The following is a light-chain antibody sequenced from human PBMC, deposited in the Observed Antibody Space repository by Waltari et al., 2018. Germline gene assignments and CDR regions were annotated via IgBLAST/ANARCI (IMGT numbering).Light chain of an antibody. CDR3: QHYVRLPAT. Sequence: EIVLTQSPGTLSLSPGERATLSCRTSQSVSRNLAWNQQKPGQAPNLLIYGASIRATGIPDRFTGSGSGTDFSLTISSLEPEDFAVYFCQHYVRLPATFGQGTKVEIK. CDR2: GAS. J-gene: IGKJ1*01. CDR1: QSVSRN. V-gene: IGKV3-20*01.